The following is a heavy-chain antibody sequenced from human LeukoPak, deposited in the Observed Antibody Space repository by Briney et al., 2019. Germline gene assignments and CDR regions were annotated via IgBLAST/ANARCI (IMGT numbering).Heavy chain of an antibody. CDR2: IYTSGSI. V-gene: IGHV4-4*09. CDR1: GGSISSYY. D-gene: IGHD1-1*01. J-gene: IGHJ4*02. Sequence: SETLSLTCTVSGGSISSYYWSWIRQPPGKGLEWIGYIYTSGSINYNPSLKSRVTISVDTSKNQFSLKLSSVTAADTAVYYCARLTTGYFDYWGQGTLVTVSS. CDR3: ARLTTGYFDY.